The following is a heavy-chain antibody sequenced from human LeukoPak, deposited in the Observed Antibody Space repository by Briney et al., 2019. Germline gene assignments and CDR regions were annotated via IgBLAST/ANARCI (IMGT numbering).Heavy chain of an antibody. V-gene: IGHV1-8*01. Sequence: ASVKVSCKASGYSFTAYDINWVRQATGQGLEWIGYINPNTGLTGYARKFQGRVSLTRDTSITTAYMELNTLTSEDTAVYYCATTLRNNPPWGQGTLITVSS. J-gene: IGHJ5*02. D-gene: IGHD1-14*01. CDR1: GYSFTAYD. CDR2: INPNTGLT. CDR3: ATTLRNNPP.